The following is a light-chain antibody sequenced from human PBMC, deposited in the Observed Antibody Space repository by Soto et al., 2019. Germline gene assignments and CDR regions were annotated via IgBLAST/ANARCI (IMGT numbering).Light chain of an antibody. CDR1: QTVSNSF. V-gene: IGKV3-20*01. Sequence: VLTQAPGTLSLSPGETSTLSCRASQTVSNSFLGWYQQRPGQAPRXXMIATSKTAPGIPDRFSGSGSGTDLTITISRLEPEDFAVDYCQQYTDWPLTFGQGTKVDI. J-gene: IGKJ1*01. CDR3: QQYTDWPLT. CDR2: ATS.